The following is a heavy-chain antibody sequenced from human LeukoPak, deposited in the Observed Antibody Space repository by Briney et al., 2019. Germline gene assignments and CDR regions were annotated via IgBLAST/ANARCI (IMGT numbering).Heavy chain of an antibody. CDR3: AKDSRSVSVSTGEVDY. V-gene: IGHV3-23*01. CDR2: INDNGAGT. Sequence: GGSLRLSCAASGFTFSSYAMSWVRQAPGKGLKWVSTINDNGAGTYYADSVKGRFTISRDNSKNTLYLQMNSLRAEDTAVYYCAKDSRSVSVSTGEVDYWGQGTLVTVSS. J-gene: IGHJ4*02. D-gene: IGHD2-21*01. CDR1: GFTFSSYA.